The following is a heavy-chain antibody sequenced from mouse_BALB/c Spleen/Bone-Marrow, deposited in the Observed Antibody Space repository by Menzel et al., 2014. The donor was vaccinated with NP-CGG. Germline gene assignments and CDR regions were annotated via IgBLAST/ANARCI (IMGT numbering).Heavy chain of an antibody. D-gene: IGHD1-1*02. Sequence: EVKLVESGGGLVQPGGSLRLSCATSGFTFTDYYMNWVRQPPGKALEWLGFIRNKANGYTTEYSASVKSRFTISRDNSQSILYLQMNTLGAEDSATYYCARDKGGILFDYWGQGTTLTVSS. CDR2: IRNKANGYTT. J-gene: IGHJ2*01. CDR3: ARDKGGILFDY. CDR1: GFTFTDYY. V-gene: IGHV7-3*02.